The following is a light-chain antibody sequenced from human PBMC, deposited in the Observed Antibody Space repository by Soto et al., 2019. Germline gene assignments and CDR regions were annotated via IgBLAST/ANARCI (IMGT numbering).Light chain of an antibody. J-gene: IGKJ1*01. CDR2: GAS. CDR3: QSSVTSGT. CDR1: QSGSNNY. V-gene: IGKV3-20*01. Sequence: EIVLTQSPGTLYLSPGERATLSCRASQSGSNNYLAWYQQKPGQAPRLLLYGASNRATGIPYRLSGSAAGTDYTHAISILEPADFPVYYYQSSVTSGTFGQGTKVEIK.